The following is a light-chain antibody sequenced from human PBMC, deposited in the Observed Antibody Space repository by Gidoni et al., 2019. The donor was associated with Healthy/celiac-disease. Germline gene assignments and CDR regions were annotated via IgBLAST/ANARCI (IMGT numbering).Light chain of an antibody. J-gene: IGLJ2*01. CDR2: EVS. Sequence: QSALTQPASVSGSPAQSITIPCTGTSSDVGSYNLVSWYQQHPGKAPKLMIYEVSKRPSGVSNRFSGSKSGNTASLTISGLQAEDEADYYCCSYAGSSTFVVFGGGTKLTVL. CDR1: SSDVGSYNL. V-gene: IGLV2-23*02. CDR3: CSYAGSSTFVV.